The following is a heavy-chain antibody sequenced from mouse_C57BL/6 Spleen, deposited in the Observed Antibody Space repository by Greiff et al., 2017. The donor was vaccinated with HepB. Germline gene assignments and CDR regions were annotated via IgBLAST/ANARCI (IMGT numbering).Heavy chain of an antibody. CDR2: INPNYGTT. J-gene: IGHJ4*01. V-gene: IGHV1-39*01. CDR1: GYSFTDYN. Sequence: EVQLQQSGPELVKPGASVKISCKASGYSFTDYNMNWVKQSNGKSLEWIGVINPNYGTTSYNQKFKGKATLTVDQSSSTAYMQLNSLTSEDSAVYYWARRGITTVVDAMDYWGQGTSVTVSS. CDR3: ARRGITTVVDAMDY. D-gene: IGHD1-1*01.